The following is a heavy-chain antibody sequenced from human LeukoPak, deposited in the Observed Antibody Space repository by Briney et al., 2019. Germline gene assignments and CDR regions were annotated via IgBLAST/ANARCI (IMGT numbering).Heavy chain of an antibody. J-gene: IGHJ4*02. D-gene: IGHD1-26*01. CDR1: GGSISSYY. Sequence: PSETLSLTCTVSGGSISSYYRSWIRQPPGKGLEWIGYIYYSGSTYYNPSLKSRVTISVDTSKNQFSLKLTSVTAADTAVYYCARLSGSPHPPFDCWGQGTLVTVSS. V-gene: IGHV4-59*08. CDR2: IYYSGST. CDR3: ARLSGSPHPPFDC.